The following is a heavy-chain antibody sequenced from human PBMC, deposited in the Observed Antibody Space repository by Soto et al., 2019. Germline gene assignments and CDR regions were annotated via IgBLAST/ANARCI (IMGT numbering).Heavy chain of an antibody. CDR2: ISGSGGST. CDR1: EFTFSSYA. D-gene: IGHD2-2*02. V-gene: IGHV3-23*01. CDR3: AKESLPAIRR. Sequence: PGGSLRLSCAASEFTFSSYAMSWARQAPGKGLAWVSAISGSGGSTYYADSVKGRFTTSRDNSKNTLYLQMNSLRAEDTAVYYCAKESLPAIRRWGQGTLVTVSS. J-gene: IGHJ4*02.